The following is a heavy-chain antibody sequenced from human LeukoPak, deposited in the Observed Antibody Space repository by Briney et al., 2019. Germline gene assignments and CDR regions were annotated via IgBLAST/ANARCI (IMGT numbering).Heavy chain of an antibody. Sequence: SQTLSLTCTVSGGSISSGCYYWSWIRQPAGKGLEWFGRIYTSVSPNYNPSLKSRVTISVDTSKNQFSLKLSSVTAADTAVYYCARDPSPSGSYFLFDPWGQGTLVTVSS. J-gene: IGHJ5*02. V-gene: IGHV4-61*02. CDR3: ARDPSPSGSYFLFDP. CDR1: GGSISSGCYY. CDR2: IYTSVSP. D-gene: IGHD1-26*01.